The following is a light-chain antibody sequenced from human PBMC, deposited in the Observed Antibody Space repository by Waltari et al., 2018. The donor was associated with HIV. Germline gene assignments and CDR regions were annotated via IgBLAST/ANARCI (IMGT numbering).Light chain of an antibody. J-gene: IGLJ2*01. CDR3: SSHAGSKVV. CDR2: DVI. Sequence: QSALTQPPSASGSPGQSVTLSCTGTSSDVGGYNYVSGHQQHPGKARKLMIYDVIKRPSGVPDRFSGSKSGNTASLTVSGLQPEDEADYYCSSHAGSKVVFGGGTRLTVL. V-gene: IGLV2-8*01. CDR1: SSDVGGYNY.